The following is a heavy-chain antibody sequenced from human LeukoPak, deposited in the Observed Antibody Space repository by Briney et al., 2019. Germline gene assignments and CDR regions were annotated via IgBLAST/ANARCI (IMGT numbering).Heavy chain of an antibody. V-gene: IGHV3-30-3*01. CDR2: VSGDGVHK. CDR1: GFTFSDYY. CDR3: TREYGDYYLGDY. Sequence: GGSLRLSYAASGFTFSDYYMSWIRQPPGKGLEWVAAVSGDGVHKFYADSVKGRFTLSRDNFRSILYLQMNSLTTDDTALYYCTREYGDYYLGDYWGQGTPVTVSS. D-gene: IGHD4-17*01. J-gene: IGHJ4*02.